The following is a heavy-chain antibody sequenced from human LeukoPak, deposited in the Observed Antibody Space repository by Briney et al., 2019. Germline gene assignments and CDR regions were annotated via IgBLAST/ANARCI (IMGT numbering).Heavy chain of an antibody. CDR2: IYHSGST. CDR3: ARHGFWSGYNYVLDY. J-gene: IGHJ4*02. CDR1: GYSISSGFY. D-gene: IGHD3-3*01. V-gene: IGHV4-38-2*01. Sequence: SETLSLTCAVSGYSISSGFYWGWIRQPPGKGLEWIGTIYHSGSTYYNPSLKSRATISVDTSKNQFSLKLSSVTAADTAVYYCARHGFWSGYNYVLDYWGQGTLVTVSS.